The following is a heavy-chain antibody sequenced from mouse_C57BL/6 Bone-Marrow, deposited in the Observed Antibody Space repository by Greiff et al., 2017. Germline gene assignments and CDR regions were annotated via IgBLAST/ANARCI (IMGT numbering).Heavy chain of an antibody. D-gene: IGHD2-2*01. V-gene: IGHV1-81*01. CDR2: IYPRSGNT. CDR3: AREATMVTTDYAMDY. CDR1: GYTFTSYG. J-gene: IGHJ4*01. Sequence: QVHVKQSGAELARPGASVKLSCKASGYTFTSYGISWVKQRTGQGLEWIGEIYPRSGNTYYNEKFKGKATLTADKSSSTAYMELRSLTSEDSAVYFCAREATMVTTDYAMDYWGQGTSVTVSS.